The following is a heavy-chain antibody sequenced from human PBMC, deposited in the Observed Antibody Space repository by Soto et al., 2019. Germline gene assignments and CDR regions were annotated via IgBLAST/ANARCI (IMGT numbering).Heavy chain of an antibody. Sequence: NPSETLSLTCTVSGGSVSSGAYYWSWIRQQPGKGLEWFGYIYSSGSTYYNPSLKSRLTFSLDTSNNQFSMRLSSVTAADTAVYYCARSGVFGIVITSHWFDPWGQGTLVT. V-gene: IGHV4-31*03. D-gene: IGHD3-3*01. CDR1: GGSVSSGAYY. J-gene: IGHJ5*02. CDR3: ARSGVFGIVITSHWFDP. CDR2: IYSSGST.